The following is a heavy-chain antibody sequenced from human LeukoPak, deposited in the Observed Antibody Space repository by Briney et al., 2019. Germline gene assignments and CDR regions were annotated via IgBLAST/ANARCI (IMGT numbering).Heavy chain of an antibody. J-gene: IGHJ4*02. Sequence: PGESLRLSCAASGLTFSDYSINWFRQPPGKGLEWVSYIDGSGATIYYADSVKGRFTISRDNAKNSLDLQMNSLRDEDTAVYYCSRRFDCWGQGTLVTVSS. CDR1: GLTFSDYS. V-gene: IGHV3-48*02. CDR2: IDGSGATI. CDR3: SRRFDC.